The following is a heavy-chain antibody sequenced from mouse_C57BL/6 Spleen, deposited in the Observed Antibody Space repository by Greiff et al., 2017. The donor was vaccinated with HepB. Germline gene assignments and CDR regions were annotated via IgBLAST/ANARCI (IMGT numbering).Heavy chain of an antibody. V-gene: IGHV5-6*01. CDR2: ISSGGSYT. CDR1: GFTFSSYG. D-gene: IGHD2-3*01. CDR3: ARPDGYWFAY. Sequence: EVMLVESGGDLVKPGGSLKLSCAASGFTFSSYGMSWVRQTPDKRLEWVATISSGGSYTYYPDSVKGRFTISRDNAKNTLYLQMSSLKSEDTAMYYCARPDGYWFAYWGQGTLVTVSA. J-gene: IGHJ3*01.